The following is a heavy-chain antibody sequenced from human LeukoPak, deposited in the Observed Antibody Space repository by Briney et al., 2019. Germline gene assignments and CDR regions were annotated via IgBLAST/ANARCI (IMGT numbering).Heavy chain of an antibody. CDR2: MNPNSGNT. D-gene: IGHD3-3*01. CDR3: ARGPNYDFWSGYATDY. CDR1: GYTFTSYD. Sequence: ASVKVSCKASGYTFTSYDINWVRQATGQGLEWMGWMNPNSGNTGYAQKFQGRVTMTRNTSISTAYMELSSLRSEDTAVYYCARGPNYDFWSGYATDYWGQGTLVTVSS. J-gene: IGHJ4*02. V-gene: IGHV1-8*01.